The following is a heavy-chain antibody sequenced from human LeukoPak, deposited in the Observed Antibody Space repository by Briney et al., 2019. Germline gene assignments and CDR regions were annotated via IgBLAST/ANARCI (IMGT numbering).Heavy chain of an antibody. D-gene: IGHD3-22*01. J-gene: IGHJ4*02. CDR1: GYTFTSYG. V-gene: IGHV1-18*01. CDR3: ARARTMYYYDSSVD. CDR2: ISGYNGDT. Sequence: ASVKVSCKTSGYTFTSYGISWVRQAPGQGLEWMGWISGYNGDTNYAQRLQDRVTMTTDTSTSTAYLELRSLRSDDTAVYYCARARTMYYYDSSVDWGQGTLVTVSS.